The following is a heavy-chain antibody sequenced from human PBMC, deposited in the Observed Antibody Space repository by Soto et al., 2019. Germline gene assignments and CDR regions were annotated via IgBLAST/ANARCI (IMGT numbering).Heavy chain of an antibody. V-gene: IGHV3-23*01. J-gene: IGHJ4*02. CDR3: AKDAVSGDGIWLLDS. D-gene: IGHD4-17*01. Sequence: PWGSLRLSCAASGFTFTNYAITFSRHSPLKGLEWVSSLLRSGSTTYYADSVKGRFTISSDISANSLYLRMDSLRAEDTAVYYCAKDAVSGDGIWLLDSWGQGTVVTVSS. CDR1: GFTFTNYA. CDR2: LLRSGSTT.